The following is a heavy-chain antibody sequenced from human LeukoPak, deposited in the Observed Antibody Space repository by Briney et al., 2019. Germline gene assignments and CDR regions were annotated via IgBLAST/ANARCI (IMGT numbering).Heavy chain of an antibody. V-gene: IGHV4-59*08. D-gene: IGHD4-11*01. Sequence: PSETLCLTCTVSGGSISGYYWTWIRQLPGKGLEWIGYIYNSGITNYNPSLKSRVTVSVGTSKNQFSLRLTSVTAADTAVYYCARSVPSLDYLFDSWGHGTLVTVSS. CDR1: GGSISGYY. CDR3: ARSVPSLDYLFDS. CDR2: IYNSGIT. J-gene: IGHJ5*01.